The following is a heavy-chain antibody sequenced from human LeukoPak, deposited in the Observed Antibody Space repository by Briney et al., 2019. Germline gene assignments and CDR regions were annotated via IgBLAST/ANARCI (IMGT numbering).Heavy chain of an antibody. CDR1: GGSFSGYY. CDR2: IYYSGST. CDR3: ARGSTVTTAPHYYYYMDV. V-gene: IGHV4-59*01. D-gene: IGHD4-17*01. J-gene: IGHJ6*03. Sequence: SETLSLTCAVYGGSFSGYYWSWIRQPPGKGLEWIGYIYYSGSTNYNPSLKSRVTISVDTSKNQFSLKLSSVTAADTAVYYCARGSTVTTAPHYYYYMDVWGKGTTVTVSS.